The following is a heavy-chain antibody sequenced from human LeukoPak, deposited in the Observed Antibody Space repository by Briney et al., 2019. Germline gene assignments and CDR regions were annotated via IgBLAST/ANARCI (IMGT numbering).Heavy chain of an antibody. CDR1: GVSISNYY. CDR2: IFYSRTT. D-gene: IGHD6-13*01. J-gene: IGHJ1*01. Sequence: PSVILSLTCTVSGVSISNYYWSWLRQPPGKGLEGMGYIFYSRTTNHNPSLKSRVPISVDTSKNQFSLKLSSVTAADTAVYYCARHGGYSSPYLHWGQGTLVTVSS. CDR3: ARHGGYSSPYLH. V-gene: IGHV4-59*08.